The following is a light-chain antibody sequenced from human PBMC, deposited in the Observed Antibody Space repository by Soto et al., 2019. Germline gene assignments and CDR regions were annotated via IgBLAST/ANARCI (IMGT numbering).Light chain of an antibody. V-gene: IGKV1-33*01. CDR3: QQLNSYPLT. CDR2: DAS. CDR1: QDINKN. Sequence: IQMTQSPSSLSASVGDRVTITCQASQDINKNLIWYQQKPGKAPKLLIYDASDLETGVPSRFSGSGSGTDFTLTISSLQPEDFATYYCQQLNSYPLTFGGGTKVDI. J-gene: IGKJ4*01.